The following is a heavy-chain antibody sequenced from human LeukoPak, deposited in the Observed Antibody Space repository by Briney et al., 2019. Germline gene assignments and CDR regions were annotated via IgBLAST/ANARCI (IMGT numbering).Heavy chain of an antibody. V-gene: IGHV5-51*01. J-gene: IGHJ5*02. Sequence: GDSDTRYSPSFQGQVTISADKSISTAYLQWSSLKASDTAMYYCATLGYCSSTSCYSGWFDPWGQGTLVTVSS. CDR2: GDSDT. D-gene: IGHD2-2*01. CDR3: ATLGYCSSTSCYSGWFDP.